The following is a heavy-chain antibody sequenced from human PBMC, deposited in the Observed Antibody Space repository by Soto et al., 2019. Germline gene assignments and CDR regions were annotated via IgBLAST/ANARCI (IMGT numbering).Heavy chain of an antibody. CDR2: IYRGGTT. CDR1: GFSVSSGY. J-gene: IGHJ3*02. V-gene: IGHV3-53*04. CDR3: ARANDFNAFDI. Sequence: EEQLVESGVDLVQPGGSLRLSCVAAGFSVSSGYMNWVRQATGKGPEWVSVIYRGGTTYEAAFVKGRFTISRHDSKNTLYLQMNSLRPEDTAVYHCARANDFNAFDIWGPWTMVTVSS. D-gene: IGHD1-1*01.